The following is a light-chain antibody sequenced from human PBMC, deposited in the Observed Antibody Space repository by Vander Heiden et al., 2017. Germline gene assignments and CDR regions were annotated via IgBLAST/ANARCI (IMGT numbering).Light chain of an antibody. V-gene: IGLV1-51*01. CDR3: GTWDNSLSAHV. CDR1: SSNIGSNY. Sequence: QSVLTQPPSVSATPGQKVTVSCSGSSSNIGSNYVAGYQQVPGTAPKVLIYDNNKRHSGVPDRFSGSKSGTSATLGITGLQTGDEADYYCGTWDNSLSAHVFGGGTKLTVL. J-gene: IGLJ2*01. CDR2: DNN.